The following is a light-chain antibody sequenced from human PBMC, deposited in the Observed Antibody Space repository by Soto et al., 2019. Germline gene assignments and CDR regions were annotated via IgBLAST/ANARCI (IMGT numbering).Light chain of an antibody. V-gene: IGKV1-9*01. CDR3: LQLNSYPFT. CDR1: QSIGTS. CDR2: AAS. Sequence: IQLTQSPSSLSASVGDRVTITCRASQSIGTSLAWYQQKPEKAPNLLISAASTLQSGVPSRFSASGSGTDFALTISSLQPEDFATYYCLQLNSYPFTFGGGTKVEI. J-gene: IGKJ4*01.